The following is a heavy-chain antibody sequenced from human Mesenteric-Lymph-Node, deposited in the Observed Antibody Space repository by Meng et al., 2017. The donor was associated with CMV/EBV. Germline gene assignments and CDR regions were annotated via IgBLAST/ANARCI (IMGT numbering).Heavy chain of an antibody. J-gene: IGHJ6*02. CDR3: ARVTYCSSTSCFDYYGMDV. CDR1: GFTFSSYA. Sequence: GGSLRLSCVASGFTFSSYAMHWVRQAPGKGLEWVAVISHDGSNKYYADSVQGRFTISRDNSKNTLYVEMNSLRGEDTAVYYCARVTYCSSTSCFDYYGMDVWGQGTTVTVSS. CDR2: ISHDGSNK. D-gene: IGHD2-2*01. V-gene: IGHV3-30*04.